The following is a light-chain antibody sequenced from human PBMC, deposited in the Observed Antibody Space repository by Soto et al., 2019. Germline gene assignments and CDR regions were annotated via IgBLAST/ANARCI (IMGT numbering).Light chain of an antibody. CDR1: ESVTSDC. Sequence: EIVLTQSPGTLSLSPGERATLSCRASESVTSDCLAWYRQTPGQAPRLLIYGASTRATGTPDRISGSGSGTDFTLTISRLEPEDVAVYFCQQCGSSRRTFGQGTRLEIK. V-gene: IGKV3-20*01. CDR2: GAS. J-gene: IGKJ1*01. CDR3: QQCGSSRRT.